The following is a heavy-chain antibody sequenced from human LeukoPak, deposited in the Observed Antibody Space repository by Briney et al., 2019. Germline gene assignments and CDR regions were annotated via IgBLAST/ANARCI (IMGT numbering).Heavy chain of an antibody. Sequence: SQTLSLTCAISGDFISSNSVAWNWIRQSPSRGLEWLGRTWYGPKWNNDYALSVKSRITINPDTSKNHFSLQLNSVTPEDTAVYYCARGRNSAFDYWGQGTLVTVSS. J-gene: IGHJ4*02. CDR1: GDFISSNSVA. CDR3: ARGRNSAFDY. CDR2: TWYGPKWNN. D-gene: IGHD1-14*01. V-gene: IGHV6-1*01.